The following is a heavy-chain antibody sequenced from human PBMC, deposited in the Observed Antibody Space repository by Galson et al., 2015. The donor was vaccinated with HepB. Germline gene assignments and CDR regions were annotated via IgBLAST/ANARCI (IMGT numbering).Heavy chain of an antibody. CDR1: GFTFSSYS. CDR2: ISSSSSTI. J-gene: IGHJ6*02. Sequence: SLRLSCAASGFTFSSYSMNWVRQAPGKGLEWVSYISSSSSTIYYADSVKGRFTISRDNAKNSLYLQMNSLRAEDTAVYYCAREKSLWDTTVTRRPYGMDVWGQGTTVTVSS. V-gene: IGHV3-48*01. D-gene: IGHD4-17*01. CDR3: AREKSLWDTTVTRRPYGMDV.